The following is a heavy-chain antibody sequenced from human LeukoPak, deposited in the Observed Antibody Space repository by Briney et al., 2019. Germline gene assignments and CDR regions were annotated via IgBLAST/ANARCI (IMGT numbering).Heavy chain of an antibody. Sequence: SQTLSLTCTVSGGSISSGGYYWSWIRQHPGKGLEWIGSIYYSGSTYYNPSLKSRVTISVDTSKNQFSLKLSSVTAADTAVYYCARESIAAQFDPWGQGTLVTVSS. CDR1: GGSISSGGYY. CDR2: IYYSGST. J-gene: IGHJ5*02. D-gene: IGHD6-6*01. V-gene: IGHV4-31*03. CDR3: ARESIAAQFDP.